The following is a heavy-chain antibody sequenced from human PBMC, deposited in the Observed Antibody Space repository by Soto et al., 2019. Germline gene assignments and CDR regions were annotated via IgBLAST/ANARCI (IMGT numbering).Heavy chain of an antibody. D-gene: IGHD4-17*01. V-gene: IGHV4-31*03. CDR2: IYYSGST. Sequence: PSETLSLTCTVSGGSISSGGYYWSWIRQHPGKGLEWIGYIYYSGSTYYNPSLKSRVTISVDTSKNQFSLKLSSVTAADTAVYYCARERSAVYGDYVDYWGQGTLVTVSS. J-gene: IGHJ4*02. CDR1: GGSISSGGYY. CDR3: ARERSAVYGDYVDY.